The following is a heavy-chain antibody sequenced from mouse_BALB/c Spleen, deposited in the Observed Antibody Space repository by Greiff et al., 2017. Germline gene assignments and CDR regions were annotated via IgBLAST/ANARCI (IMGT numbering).Heavy chain of an antibody. CDR3: ARITTVVANAMDY. Sequence: QVQLQQSGAELARPGASVKLSCKASGYTFTSYWMQWVKQRPGQGLEWIGAIYPGDGDTRYTQKFKGKATLTADKSSSTAYMQLSSLASEDSAVYYCARITTVVANAMDYWGQGTSVTVSS. CDR2: IYPGDGDT. CDR1: GYTFTSYW. J-gene: IGHJ4*01. V-gene: IGHV1-87*01. D-gene: IGHD1-1*01.